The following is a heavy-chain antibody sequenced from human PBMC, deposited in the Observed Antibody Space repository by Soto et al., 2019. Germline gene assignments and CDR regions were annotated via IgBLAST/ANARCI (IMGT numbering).Heavy chain of an antibody. V-gene: IGHV3-30*18. CDR1: GFTFSSYG. CDR3: AKDESSSWYLYYYYYGMDV. CDR2: ISYDGSNK. Sequence: QVQLVESGGGVVQPGRSLRLSCAASGFTFSSYGMHWVRQAPGKGLEWVAVISYDGSNKYYADSVKGRFTISRDNSKNTLYLPMNSLRAEDTAVYYCAKDESSSWYLYYYYYGMDVWGQGTTVTVSS. J-gene: IGHJ6*02. D-gene: IGHD6-13*01.